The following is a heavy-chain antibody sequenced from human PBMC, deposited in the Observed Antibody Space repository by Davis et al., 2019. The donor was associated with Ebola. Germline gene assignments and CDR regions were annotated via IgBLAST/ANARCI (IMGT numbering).Heavy chain of an antibody. D-gene: IGHD4-11*01. Sequence: GESLKISCAASGFTFSSYSMNWVRQAPGKGLEWVSAISGSGGSTYYADSVKGRFTISRDNSKNTLYLQMNSLRAEDTAVYYCAREGNYDRWGPIDYWGQGTLVTVSS. CDR1: GFTFSSYS. CDR2: ISGSGGST. CDR3: AREGNYDRWGPIDY. V-gene: IGHV3-23*01. J-gene: IGHJ4*02.